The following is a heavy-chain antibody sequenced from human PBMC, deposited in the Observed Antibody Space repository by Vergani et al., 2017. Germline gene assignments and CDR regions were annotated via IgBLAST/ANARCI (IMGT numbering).Heavy chain of an antibody. V-gene: IGHV3-7*01. D-gene: IGHD1-7*01. Sequence: VHLVESGGGAVQSAGSLRLSCAASGFMFNSYGMHWVRQAPGKGLEWVAAIKEDGSEKQYVDSVKGRFTISRDNAKKSLYLQMNSLRGEDTAVYYCARGNSLGSYWGQGTLVTVSS. CDR2: IKEDGSEK. CDR1: GFMFNSYG. CDR3: ARGNSLGSY. J-gene: IGHJ4*02.